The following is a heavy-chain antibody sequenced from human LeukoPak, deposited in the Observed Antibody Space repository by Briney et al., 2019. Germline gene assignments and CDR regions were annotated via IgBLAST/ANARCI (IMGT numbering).Heavy chain of an antibody. V-gene: IGHV3-7*01. CDR2: LKQDGSEK. CDR1: GFTFSFYW. D-gene: IGHD6-19*01. CDR3: ASQYSSGWHYYGMDV. J-gene: IGHJ6*02. Sequence: GGSLRLSCAASGFTFSFYWMSWVRQAPGKGLEWVANLKQDGSEKYYVDSVKGRFTISRDNAKNSLYLQMNSLRAEDTAVYYCASQYSSGWHYYGMDVWGQGTTVTVSS.